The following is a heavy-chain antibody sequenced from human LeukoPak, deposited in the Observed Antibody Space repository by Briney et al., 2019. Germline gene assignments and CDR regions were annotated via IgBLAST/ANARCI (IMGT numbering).Heavy chain of an antibody. D-gene: IGHD3-10*01. CDR2: ISYDGSNK. V-gene: IGHV3-30*04. Sequence: HPGGSLRLSCAASGFTFSSYAMHWVRQAPGKGLEWVAVISYDGSNKYYADSVKGRFTISRDNSKNTVYLQMNSLRVEDTAVYYCAKDSPHYGSWDDDFHIWGQGTMVTVSS. CDR3: AKDSPHYGSWDDDFHI. CDR1: GFTFSSYA. J-gene: IGHJ3*02.